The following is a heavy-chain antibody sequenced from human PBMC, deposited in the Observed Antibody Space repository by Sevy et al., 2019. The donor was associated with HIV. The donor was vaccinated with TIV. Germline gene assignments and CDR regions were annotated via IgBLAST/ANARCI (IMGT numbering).Heavy chain of an antibody. CDR2: ISTSSGYI. D-gene: IGHD3-3*01. V-gene: IGHV3-21*06. J-gene: IGHJ6*02. CDR1: GVIFNSHA. Sequence: GGSLRLSCAASGVIFNSHAMSWVRQSPGKGLEWVSFISTSSGYIYYADSVKGRFTISRDNAKNSLYLQMNSLRAEDTAVYYCARDKTILEGRYGMDVWGQGTTVTVSS. CDR3: ARDKTILEGRYGMDV.